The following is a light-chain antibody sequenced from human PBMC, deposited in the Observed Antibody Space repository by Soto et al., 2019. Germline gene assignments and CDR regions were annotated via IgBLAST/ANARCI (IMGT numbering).Light chain of an antibody. V-gene: IGKV3D-20*02. J-gene: IGKJ1*01. CDR2: DAS. Sequence: EIVMTQSPGTLSLSPGETATLSCRASQSVSSNYVAWFHQKPGQAPRLLIYDASTRATGIPARFSGSGSGTDFTPTITSLEPEDFAVYYCQQRSNWPPTFGQGTKVDIK. CDR3: QQRSNWPPT. CDR1: QSVSSNY.